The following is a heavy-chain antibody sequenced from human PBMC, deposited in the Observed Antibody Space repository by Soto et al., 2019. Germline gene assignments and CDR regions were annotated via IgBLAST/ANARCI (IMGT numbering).Heavy chain of an antibody. CDR3: ARGLSVTRFDN. J-gene: IGHJ4*02. CDR2: IYYSGST. V-gene: IGHV4-31*02. D-gene: IGHD4-17*01. Sequence: WTWIRQHPGKGLEWIGYIYYSGSTYYNPSLKSRVTISVATSKNQFSLKLSSVTAADTAVYYCARGLSVTRFDNWGQGTLVTVSS.